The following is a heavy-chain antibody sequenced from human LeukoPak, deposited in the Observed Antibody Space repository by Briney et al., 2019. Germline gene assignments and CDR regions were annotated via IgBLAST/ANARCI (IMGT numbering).Heavy chain of an antibody. CDR2: ISGSGGST. D-gene: IGHD2-2*01. J-gene: IGHJ4*02. CDR1: GFTFSSYG. Sequence: GRSLRLSCAASGFTFSSYGMHWVRQAPGKGLEWVSAISGSGGSTYYADSVKGRFTISRDNSKNTLYLQMNSLRAEDTAVYYCAKVQYCSSTSCYVFDYWGQGTLVTVSS. CDR3: AKVQYCSSTSCYVFDY. V-gene: IGHV3-23*01.